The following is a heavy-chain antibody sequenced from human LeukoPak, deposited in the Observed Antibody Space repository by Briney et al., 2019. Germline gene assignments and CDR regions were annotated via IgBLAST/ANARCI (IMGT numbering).Heavy chain of an antibody. J-gene: IGHJ4*02. D-gene: IGHD3-16*02. CDR1: GGSISSGGYY. CDR2: IYYSGST. CDR3: AKTMSRGLRLGELSFDY. V-gene: IGHV4-31*03. Sequence: SQTLSLTCTVSGGSISSGGYYWSWIRQHPGKGLEWIGYIYYSGSTYYNPSLKSRVTISVDTSKNQFSLKLSSVTAADTAVYYCAKTMSRGLRLGELSFDYWGQGTLVTVSS.